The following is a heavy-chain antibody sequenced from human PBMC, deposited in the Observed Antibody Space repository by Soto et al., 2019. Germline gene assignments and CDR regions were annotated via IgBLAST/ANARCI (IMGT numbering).Heavy chain of an antibody. D-gene: IGHD1-1*01. V-gene: IGHV3-21*04. CDR1: GFTFSSYS. CDR2: ISSSSSYT. CDR3: AKDKPGTTSFDY. J-gene: IGHJ4*02. Sequence: GGSLRLSCAASGFTFSSYSMNWVRQAPGKGLEWVSSISSSSSYTHYADSVKGRFTISRDTSKNTLYLQLNTLRADDTAVYYCAKDKPGTTSFDYWGQGTLVTVSS.